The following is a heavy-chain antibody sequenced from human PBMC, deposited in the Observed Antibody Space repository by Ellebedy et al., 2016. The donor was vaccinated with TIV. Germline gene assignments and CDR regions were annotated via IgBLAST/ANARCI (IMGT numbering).Heavy chain of an antibody. CDR3: ASITNWNDSPDY. CDR2: INHSGST. CDR1: GGSFSGYY. V-gene: IGHV4-34*01. D-gene: IGHD1-1*01. J-gene: IGHJ4*02. Sequence: SETLSLTCAVYGGSFSGYYWSWIRQPPGKGLEWIGEINHSGSTNYNPSLKSRVTISVDTSKNQFSLKLSSVTAADTAVYYCASITNWNDSPDYWGQGTLVTVSS.